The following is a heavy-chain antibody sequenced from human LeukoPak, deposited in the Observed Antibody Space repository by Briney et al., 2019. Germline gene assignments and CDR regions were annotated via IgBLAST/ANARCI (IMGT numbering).Heavy chain of an antibody. CDR2: IYHSGGT. V-gene: IGHV4-4*02. J-gene: IGHJ4*02. D-gene: IGHD4-17*01. CDR3: ARDLLGGDYGSHFDY. CDR1: GGPISSSNW. Sequence: SETLSLTCAVSGGPISSSNWWSWVRQPPGKGLEWIGEIYHSGGTNYNPSLKSRVTVSVDKSKNQFSLKLTSVTAADTAVYYCARDLLGGDYGSHFDYWGQGTLVTVSS.